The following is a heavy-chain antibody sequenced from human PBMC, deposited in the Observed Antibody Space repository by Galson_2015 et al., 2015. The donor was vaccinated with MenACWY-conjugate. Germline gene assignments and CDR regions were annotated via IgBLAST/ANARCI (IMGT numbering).Heavy chain of an antibody. CDR3: AKEVLLWFGAIGDYMDV. CDR2: ISGSGGST. CDR1: GFTFSSYA. J-gene: IGHJ6*03. V-gene: IGHV3-23*01. D-gene: IGHD3-10*01. Sequence: SLRLSCAASGFTFSSYAMSWVRQAPGKGLEWVSAISGSGGSTYYADSVKGRFTISRDNSKNTLYLQMNSLRAEDTAVYYCAKEVLLWFGAIGDYMDVWGKGTTVTVSS.